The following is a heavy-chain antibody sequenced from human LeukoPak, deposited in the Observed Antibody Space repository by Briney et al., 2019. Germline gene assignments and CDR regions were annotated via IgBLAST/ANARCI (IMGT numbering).Heavy chain of an antibody. Sequence: GSLRLSCAASGFTFSSYAMSWVRQAPGKGLEWVSAISGSGGSTYYADSVKGRFTISRDNSKNTLYLQMNSLRAEDTAVYYCASTTSIAVVYFDYWGQGTLVTVSS. J-gene: IGHJ4*02. CDR1: GFTFSSYA. V-gene: IGHV3-23*01. D-gene: IGHD6-19*01. CDR3: ASTTSIAVVYFDY. CDR2: ISGSGGST.